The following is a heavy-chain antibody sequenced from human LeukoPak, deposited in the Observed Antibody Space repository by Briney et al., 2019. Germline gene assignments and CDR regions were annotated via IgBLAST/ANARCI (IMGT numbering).Heavy chain of an antibody. CDR2: ISSSGSTI. V-gene: IGHV3-11*01. J-gene: IGHJ4*02. CDR1: GFTFSDYY. D-gene: IGHD4-23*01. CDR3: ATQTTVVTPYNY. Sequence: PGGSLRLSCAASGFTFSDYYMSWIRQAPGKGLEWVSYISSSGSTIYYADSVKGRFTISRDNAKNSLYLQMNSLRAEDTAVYYCATQTTVVTPYNYWGQGTLVTVSS.